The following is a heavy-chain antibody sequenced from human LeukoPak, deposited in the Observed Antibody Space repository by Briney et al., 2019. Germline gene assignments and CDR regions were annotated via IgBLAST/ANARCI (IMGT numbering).Heavy chain of an antibody. CDR1: GFIFSSYS. Sequence: PGGSLRLSCAASGFIFSSYSMNWLRQAPGKGLEWVSYISSSSSAMYYADSVKGRFTISRDNAKNSLYLQMNSLRAEDTAVYFCARKTRYCSTGRCNWDAWGQGILVTASS. D-gene: IGHD2-15*01. V-gene: IGHV3-48*01. CDR3: ARKTRYCSTGRCNWDA. CDR2: ISSSSSAM. J-gene: IGHJ5*02.